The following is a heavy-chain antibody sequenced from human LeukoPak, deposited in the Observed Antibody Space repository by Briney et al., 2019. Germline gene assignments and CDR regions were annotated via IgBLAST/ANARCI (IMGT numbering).Heavy chain of an antibody. J-gene: IGHJ4*02. CDR2: MNPSSGNT. CDR1: GYTFTSYD. Sequence: ASVKVSCKASGYTFTSYDINCVRQATGQGLEWMGWMNPSSGNTGYAQKFQGRVTMTRNTSISTAYMELSSLRSEDTAVYYCARVSTYFGVVTDFDYWGQGTLVTVSS. D-gene: IGHD3-3*01. CDR3: ARVSTYFGVVTDFDY. V-gene: IGHV1-8*01.